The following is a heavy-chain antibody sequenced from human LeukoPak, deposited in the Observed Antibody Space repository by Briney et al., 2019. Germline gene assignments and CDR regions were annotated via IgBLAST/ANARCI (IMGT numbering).Heavy chain of an antibody. CDR3: ASRSGHDSYFDY. Sequence: GGSLRLSCAASGFTFSNYAMSWVRQAPGKGLGWVSTISDSGGSTFYADSVKGRFTISRDKSLNTLYLQMNGLRAEDTAVYYCASRSGHDSYFDYWGQGTLVTVSP. V-gene: IGHV3-23*01. J-gene: IGHJ4*02. CDR1: GFTFSNYA. D-gene: IGHD5-12*01. CDR2: ISDSGGST.